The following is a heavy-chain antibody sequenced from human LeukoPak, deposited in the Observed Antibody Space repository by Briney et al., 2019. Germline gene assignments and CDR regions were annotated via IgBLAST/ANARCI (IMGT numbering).Heavy chain of an antibody. J-gene: IGHJ4*02. D-gene: IGHD6-19*01. Sequence: SETLTLTCTVSGGSISSSSYYWGRIRQPPGKGLEWIGSIYYSGSTYYNPSLRSRVTISVDTSKNQFSLRLISVTAADTAVYYCARHWDSSGWNFDYWGQGTLVTVSS. CDR1: GGSISSSSYY. CDR3: ARHWDSSGWNFDY. CDR2: IYYSGST. V-gene: IGHV4-39*01.